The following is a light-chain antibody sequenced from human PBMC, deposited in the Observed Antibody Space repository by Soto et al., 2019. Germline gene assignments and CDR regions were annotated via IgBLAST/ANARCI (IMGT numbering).Light chain of an antibody. CDR3: YQYEQTPPWT. CDR1: QDISNY. V-gene: IGKV1-33*01. J-gene: IGKJ1*01. CDR2: DAS. Sequence: DIQMTQSPSSLSASVGDRVTITCQASQDISNYLNWYQQKPGKAPKLLIYDASNLETGVPSRFSGSGSGTDFTLTISSLQAEDVAVYFCYQYEQTPPWTFGRGTKVEIK.